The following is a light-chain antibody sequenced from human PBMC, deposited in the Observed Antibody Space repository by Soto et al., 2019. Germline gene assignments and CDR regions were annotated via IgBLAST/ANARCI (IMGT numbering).Light chain of an antibody. J-gene: IGLJ3*02. V-gene: IGLV2-14*01. Sequence: QSALTQPASVSGSPGQSITISCTGTSSDVGGYNYVSWYQHHPGKAPKLVIYEVNNRPSGVSNRFSGSKSGNTASLTISGLQAEDEADYYCSSYTDSITGVFGGGTQLTVL. CDR2: EVN. CDR3: SSYTDSITGV. CDR1: SSDVGGYNY.